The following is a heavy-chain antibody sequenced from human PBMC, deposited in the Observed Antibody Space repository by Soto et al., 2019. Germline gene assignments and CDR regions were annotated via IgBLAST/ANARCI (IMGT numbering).Heavy chain of an antibody. Sequence: VESLKISCKGSGYSFTSYWISWVRQIPWKGLEWMGRIDPSDSYTNYSPSFQGHVTISADKSISTAYLQWSSLKASDTAMYYCARHDIVVVPAPIYYGTEVWGQGTTVTVSS. CDR2: IDPSDSYT. D-gene: IGHD2-2*01. CDR3: ARHDIVVVPAPIYYGTEV. CDR1: GYSFTSYW. V-gene: IGHV5-10-1*01. J-gene: IGHJ6*02.